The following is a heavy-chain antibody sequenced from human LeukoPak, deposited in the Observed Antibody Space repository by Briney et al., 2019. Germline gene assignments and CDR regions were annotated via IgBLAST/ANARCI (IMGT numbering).Heavy chain of an antibody. CDR1: GFSLSTSGMC. V-gene: IGHV2-70*11. CDR2: IDWDDDK. Sequence: SGPTLVNPTQTLTLTCTFSGFSLSTSGMCVSWIRQPPGKALEWLARIDWDDDKYYSTSLKTRLTISKETCKNQVVLTMTNMDPVDTATYYCARIRTPYGSGSYYNFDWGQGTLVTVSS. J-gene: IGHJ4*02. D-gene: IGHD3-10*01. CDR3: ARIRTPYGSGSYYNFD.